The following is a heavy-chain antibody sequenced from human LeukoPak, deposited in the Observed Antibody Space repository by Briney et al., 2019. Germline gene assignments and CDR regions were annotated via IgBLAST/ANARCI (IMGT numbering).Heavy chain of an antibody. CDR2: ISSSGSTI. J-gene: IGHJ6*04. CDR1: GFTFSSYE. Sequence: SGGSLRLSCAASGFTFSSYEMNWVRQAPGKGLEWVSYISSSGSTIYYADSVKGRFTISRDNAKNSLYLQMNRLRAEDTAVYYCAELGITMIGGVWGKGTTVIISS. CDR3: AELGITMIGGV. V-gene: IGHV3-48*03. D-gene: IGHD3-10*02.